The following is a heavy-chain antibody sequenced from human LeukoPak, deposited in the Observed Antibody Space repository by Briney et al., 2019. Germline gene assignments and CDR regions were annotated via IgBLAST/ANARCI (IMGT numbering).Heavy chain of an antibody. D-gene: IGHD2-21*02. Sequence: GASVKVSCKASGYTFTAYDINWVRQATGQRLEWRGWMSPNSGHTGYAQKFQGRVTFTTSTSISTAYMELNSLRPEDTAVYYCARTPPKGDIDSWGPGTLVTVSS. CDR3: ARTPPKGDIDS. CDR2: MSPNSGHT. V-gene: IGHV1-8*01. J-gene: IGHJ4*02. CDR1: GYTFTAYD.